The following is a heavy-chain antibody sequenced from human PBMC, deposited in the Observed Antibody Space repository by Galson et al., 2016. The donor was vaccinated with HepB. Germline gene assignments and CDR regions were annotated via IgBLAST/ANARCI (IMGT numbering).Heavy chain of an antibody. CDR2: IYDSGTT. Sequence: SETLSLTCTVSGGSIDSYYWNWIRQPPGKGVEWIGYIYDSGTTNYNPSLKSRVTISVDTSKDQFSLNLSSVTAADTAVYYCARGPSGSDARWFDPWGQGALVTVSS. CDR3: ARGPSGSDARWFDP. CDR1: GGSIDSYY. D-gene: IGHD1-26*01. J-gene: IGHJ5*02. V-gene: IGHV4-59*01.